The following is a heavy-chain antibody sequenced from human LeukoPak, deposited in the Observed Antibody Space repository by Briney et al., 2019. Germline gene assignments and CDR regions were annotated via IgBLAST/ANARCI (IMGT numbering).Heavy chain of an antibody. Sequence: GASVKVSCKASGGTFSSYAISWVRQAPGQGLGRMGGIIPIFGTANYAQKFQGRVTITADESTSTAYMELSSLRSEDTAVYYCARPGGGYDYYYFDYWGQGTLVTVSS. J-gene: IGHJ4*02. CDR3: ARPGGGYDYYYFDY. D-gene: IGHD5-12*01. V-gene: IGHV1-69*13. CDR2: IIPIFGTA. CDR1: GGTFSSYA.